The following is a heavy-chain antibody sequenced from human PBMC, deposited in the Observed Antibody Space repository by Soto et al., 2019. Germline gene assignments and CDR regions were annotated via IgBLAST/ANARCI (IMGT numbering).Heavy chain of an antibody. D-gene: IGHD5-18*01. CDR3: ARERSVDTALDGFDY. J-gene: IGHJ4*02. CDR1: GGTFSRYA. CDR2: IIPIFGTA. V-gene: IGHV1-69*12. Sequence: QVQLVQSGAEVKKPGSSVKVSCKASGGTFSRYAISWVRQAPGQGLEWMGGIIPIFGTANYAQKFQGRVTITADESSSTVYMELSSLRSEDTAVYYCARERSVDTALDGFDYWGQGTLVTVSS.